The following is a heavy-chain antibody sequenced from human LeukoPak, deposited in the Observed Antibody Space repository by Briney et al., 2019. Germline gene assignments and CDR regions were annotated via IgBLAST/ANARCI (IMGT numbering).Heavy chain of an antibody. V-gene: IGHV1-2*06. CDR3: ARDYCSSTRCLFDY. J-gene: IGHJ4*02. CDR2: INPNSGGT. CDR1: GGTFSSYA. D-gene: IGHD2-2*01. Sequence: ASVNLSCKASGGTFSSYAISWVRQAPGQGLEWMGRINPNSGGTNNAQKFQGRVTMTRDTSISTAYMELSKLRSDDTAVYYCARDYCSSTRCLFDYWGQGTLVTVSS.